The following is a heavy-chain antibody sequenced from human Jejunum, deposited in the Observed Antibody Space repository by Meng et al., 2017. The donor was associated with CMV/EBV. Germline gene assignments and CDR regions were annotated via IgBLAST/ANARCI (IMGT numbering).Heavy chain of an antibody. Sequence: IGYYIHWVRQAPGQGLEWMGWISPHSGGTKYAQKFQGRVTMTRDTSISTAYMEVTRLSSDDTAVYYCARENAYCGGACPSSWFDPWGQGTRVTVSS. D-gene: IGHD2-21*01. J-gene: IGHJ5*02. CDR3: ARENAYCGGACPSSWFDP. CDR1: IGYY. V-gene: IGHV1-2*02. CDR2: ISPHSGGT.